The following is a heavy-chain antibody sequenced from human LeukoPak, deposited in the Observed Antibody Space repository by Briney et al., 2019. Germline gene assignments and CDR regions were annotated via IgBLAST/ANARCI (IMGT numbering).Heavy chain of an antibody. J-gene: IGHJ4*02. V-gene: IGHV4-30-2*01. CDR1: GGSISSGGYY. D-gene: IGHD2-21*01. CDR2: IYHNGST. CDR3: ARSCGGDCYPSFDY. Sequence: SETLSLTCTVSGGSISSGGYYWSWIRQPPGKGLEWIGYIYHNGSTYYNPSLKSRVTISVDRSKNQFSLKLSSVTAADTAAYYCARSCGGDCYPSFDYWGQGTLVTVSS.